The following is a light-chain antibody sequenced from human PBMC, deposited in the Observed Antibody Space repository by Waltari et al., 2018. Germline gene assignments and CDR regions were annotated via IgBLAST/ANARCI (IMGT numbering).Light chain of an antibody. V-gene: IGLV2-14*04. CDR2: HVS. CDR3: ISYTTSNTWV. CDR1: SSDVGGYNY. Sequence: GQSITISCTGSSSDVGGYNYVSWYQQHPGKAPKLMTYHVSERPSGVSNRFSGSKSGNTASLTISGLQAEDEADYYCISYTTSNTWVFGGGTKLTVL. J-gene: IGLJ3*02.